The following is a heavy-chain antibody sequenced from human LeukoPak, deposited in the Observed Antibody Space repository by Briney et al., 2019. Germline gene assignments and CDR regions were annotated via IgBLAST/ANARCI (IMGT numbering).Heavy chain of an antibody. Sequence: ASVKVSCKASGYTFTGYYMHWVRQAPGQGLEWMGWINPNSGGTNYAQKFQGRVTMTRDTSISTAYMELSRLRSDDTAVYYCARVSGTMTVHLFDYWGQGTLVTVSS. CDR3: ARVSGTMTVHLFDY. J-gene: IGHJ4*02. D-gene: IGHD3-22*01. CDR1: GYTFTGYY. CDR2: INPNSGGT. V-gene: IGHV1-2*02.